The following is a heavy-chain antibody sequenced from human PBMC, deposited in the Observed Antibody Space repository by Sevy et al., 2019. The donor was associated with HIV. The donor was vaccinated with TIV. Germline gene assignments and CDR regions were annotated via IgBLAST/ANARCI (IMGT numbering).Heavy chain of an antibody. D-gene: IGHD3-22*01. J-gene: IGHJ4*02. CDR1: DYTFSTQG. CDR2: ISAYNGNT. CDR3: ARDWAPGYYYDAIGVKRDYYFDY. V-gene: IGHV1-18*01. Sequence: ASVKVACKASDYTFSTQGFNWVRQAPGQGLEWMGWISAYNGNTKYAQKFQGRVTMTTDTSTSTAYMELRSLTSDDTAVYYCARDWAPGYYYDAIGVKRDYYFDYWGQGTLVTVSS.